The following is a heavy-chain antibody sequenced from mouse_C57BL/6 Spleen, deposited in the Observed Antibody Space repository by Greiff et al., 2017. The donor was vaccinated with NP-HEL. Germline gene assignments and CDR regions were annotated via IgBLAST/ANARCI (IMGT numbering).Heavy chain of an antibody. CDR3: AKNYYGSSLYAMDY. V-gene: IGHV2-4*01. CDR1: GFSLTSYG. D-gene: IGHD1-1*01. CDR2: IWSGGST. J-gene: IGHJ4*01. Sequence: VQGVESGPGLVQPSQSLSITCTVSGFSLTSYGVHWVRQPPGKGLEWLGVIWSGGSTDYNAAFISRLSISKDNSKSQVFFKMNSLQADDTAIYYCAKNYYGSSLYAMDYWGQGTSVTVSS.